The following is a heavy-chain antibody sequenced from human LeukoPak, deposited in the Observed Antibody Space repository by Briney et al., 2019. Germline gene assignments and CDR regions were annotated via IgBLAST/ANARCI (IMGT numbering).Heavy chain of an antibody. V-gene: IGHV5-51*01. J-gene: IGHJ5*02. Sequence: PGESLKISCKASGYSFTTYWIGWVRQMPGRGLEWMGMIYPGDFDTKYSPSFQGQVTISVDRSVTTAYLQWSSLRVSDSAVYYCALPVRSGRGQWFQPWGQGTLGTVSS. D-gene: IGHD3-10*01. CDR1: GYSFTTYW. CDR3: ALPVRSGRGQWFQP. CDR2: IYPGDFDT.